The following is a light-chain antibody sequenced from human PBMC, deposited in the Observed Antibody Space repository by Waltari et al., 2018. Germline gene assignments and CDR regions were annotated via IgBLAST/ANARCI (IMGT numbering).Light chain of an antibody. CDR3: QHRNNWPALT. CDR1: QSVSHY. V-gene: IGKV3-11*01. J-gene: IGKJ4*01. CDR2: DTS. Sequence: EMVLIRPPPTRSFAQGQRATLPCRASQSVSHYLAWYQHNPGQAPRLLLYDTSFTATGIPARFSGSGSGTDFTLTISSLEPEDFAVYFCQHRNNWPALTFGGGTKVEIK.